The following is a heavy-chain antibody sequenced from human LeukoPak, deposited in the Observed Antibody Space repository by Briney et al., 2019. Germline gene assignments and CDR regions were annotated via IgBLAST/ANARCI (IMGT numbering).Heavy chain of an antibody. J-gene: IGHJ4*02. CDR2: ISYDGSNK. CDR1: GFTFSSYG. D-gene: IGHD3-9*01. Sequence: PGWSLILSCAASGFTFSSYGMHWVRQAPCKGLHWVSVISYDGSNKYYADSVKVRFTISRDNSKTTLYLQMNSLRAEDTAVFFCFFKQKTAYEILTGSSPNPLDYWGQGTLVTVSS. CDR3: FFKQKTAYEILTGSSPNPLDY. V-gene: IGHV3-30*03.